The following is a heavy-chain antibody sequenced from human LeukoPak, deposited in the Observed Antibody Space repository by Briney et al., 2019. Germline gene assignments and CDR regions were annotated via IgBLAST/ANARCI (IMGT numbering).Heavy chain of an antibody. J-gene: IGHJ4*02. V-gene: IGHV4-30-2*01. CDR3: ARDLISYSSSSGLDY. CDR1: GGSLSGTGYY. D-gene: IGHD6-6*01. CDR2: IYHSGST. Sequence: SETLSLTCSVSGGSLSGTGYYWSWIRQPPGKGLEWIGYIYHSGSTYYNPSLRSRVTISVDRSKNQFSLKLSSVTAADTAVYYCARDLISYSSSSGLDYWGQGTLVTVSS.